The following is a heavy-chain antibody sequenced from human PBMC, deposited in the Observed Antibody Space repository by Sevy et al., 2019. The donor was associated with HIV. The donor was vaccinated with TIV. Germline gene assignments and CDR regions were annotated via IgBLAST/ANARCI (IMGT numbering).Heavy chain of an antibody. CDR1: GDSITSYY. J-gene: IGHJ4*02. CDR2: VHNGGST. CDR3: ARPHTSGWTRFEH. D-gene: IGHD6-19*01. Sequence: SETLSLTCTVSGDSITSYYWAWIRQPPGKGLEWIGNVHNGGSTYYNPSLKSRLTISVDTTNNQFSLKLGSVTVADTAVYFCARPHTSGWTRFEHWGQGILVTVSS. V-gene: IGHV4-59*01.